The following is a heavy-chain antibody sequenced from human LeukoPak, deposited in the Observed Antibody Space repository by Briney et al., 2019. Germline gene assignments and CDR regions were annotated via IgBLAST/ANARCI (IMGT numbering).Heavy chain of an antibody. V-gene: IGHV4-34*01. CDR3: ARVGRRELLNFDY. CDR2: INHSGST. J-gene: IGHJ4*02. Sequence: SETLSLTCAVYGGSFSGYYWSWIRQPPGKGLEWIGEINHSGSTNYNPSLKSRVTISVDTSKNQFSLKLSSVTAADTAVYYCARVGRRELLNFDYWGQGTLVTVSS. D-gene: IGHD1-26*01. CDR1: GGSFSGYY.